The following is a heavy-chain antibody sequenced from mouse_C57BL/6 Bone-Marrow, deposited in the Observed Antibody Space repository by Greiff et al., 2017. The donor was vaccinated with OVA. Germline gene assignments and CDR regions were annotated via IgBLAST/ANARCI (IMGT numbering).Heavy chain of an antibody. CDR1: GYTFTDHT. J-gene: IGHJ4*01. CDR2: IYPRDGST. Sequence: VKLMESDAELVKPGASVKISCKVSGYTFTDHTIHWMKQRPEQGLEWIGYIYPRDGSTKYNEKFKGKATLTADKSSSTAYMQLNSLTSEDSAVYFCASEEPYYYGTPYYYAMDYWGQGTSVTVSS. V-gene: IGHV1-78*01. CDR3: ASEEPYYYGTPYYYAMDY. D-gene: IGHD1-1*01.